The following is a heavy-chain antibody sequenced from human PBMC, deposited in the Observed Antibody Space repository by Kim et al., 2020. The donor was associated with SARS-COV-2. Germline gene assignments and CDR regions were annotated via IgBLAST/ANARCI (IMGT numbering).Heavy chain of an antibody. CDR2: ISPLNGKT. V-gene: IGHV1-18*01. CDR3: ARDPERVGTSTAHDHHYGLDG. CDR1: GYTFISYG. Sequence: ASVKVSCKASGYTFISYGVSWVRQAPGQGPEWLGWISPLNGKTHFGQRVQDRIAMSTDRSTTTVYMELRSLRPDDTAVYYCARDPERVGTSTAHDHHYGLDGWGQGTTVTVSS. D-gene: IGHD1-1*01. J-gene: IGHJ6*02.